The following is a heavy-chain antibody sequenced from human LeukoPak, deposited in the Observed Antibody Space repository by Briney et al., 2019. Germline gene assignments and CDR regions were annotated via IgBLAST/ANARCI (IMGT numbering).Heavy chain of an antibody. CDR3: AREGGDLLGETAPRDYYYYGMDV. J-gene: IGHJ6*02. CDR1: GFTVSGNY. V-gene: IGHV3-66*01. CDR2: IYSGGST. Sequence: GGPLRLSCAASGFTVSGNYMSWVRQAPGKGLEWVSVIYSGGSTYYADSVKGRFTISRDNSKNTPYLQMNSLRAEDTAVYYCAREGGDLLGETAPRDYYYYGMDVWGQGTTVTVSS. D-gene: IGHD5-18*01.